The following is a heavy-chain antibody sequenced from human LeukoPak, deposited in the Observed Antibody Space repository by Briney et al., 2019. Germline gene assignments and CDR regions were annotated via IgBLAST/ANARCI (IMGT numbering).Heavy chain of an antibody. J-gene: IGHJ6*02. Sequence: TGGSLRLSCSASGFTFGSCAMHWVRQAPGKGLEYVSAISSNGGSTYYADSVKGRFTISRDNSKNTLYLQMSSLRAEDTALYYCVKDLRGYVNEYGPDVWGQGTTVTVSS. CDR3: VKDLRGYVNEYGPDV. CDR2: ISSNGGST. V-gene: IGHV3-64D*09. CDR1: GFTFGSCA. D-gene: IGHD5-18*01.